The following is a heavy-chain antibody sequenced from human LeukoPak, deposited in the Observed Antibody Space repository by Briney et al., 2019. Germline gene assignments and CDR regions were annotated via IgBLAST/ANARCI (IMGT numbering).Heavy chain of an antibody. D-gene: IGHD3-10*01. Sequence: GESLKISCKGSGYSFTSFWIAWVRQMPGKGLEWMGIIYPGDSDTKYSPSFQGQVTISADKSISTAYLQWSSLKASDTAMYYCARHVSPRYYYGSGSPNWFDPWGQGTLVTVSS. J-gene: IGHJ5*02. CDR1: GYSFTSFW. CDR2: IYPGDSDT. V-gene: IGHV5-51*01. CDR3: ARHVSPRYYYGSGSPNWFDP.